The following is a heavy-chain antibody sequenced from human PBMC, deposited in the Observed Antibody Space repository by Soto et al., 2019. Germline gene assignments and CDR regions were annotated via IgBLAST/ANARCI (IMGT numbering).Heavy chain of an antibody. Sequence: VKVSCKASGYTFTNYGISWILNAPGQDLEWAQXISAYXGNKKYEQTLXXRGTMNTXXYTRKDYMEVRRMRSENTAVYYCARDVDTVLDYWGQGTLVT. CDR2: ISAYXGNK. CDR1: GYTFTNYG. J-gene: IGHJ4*02. D-gene: IGHD5-18*01. CDR3: ARDVDTVLDY. V-gene: IGHV1-18*01.